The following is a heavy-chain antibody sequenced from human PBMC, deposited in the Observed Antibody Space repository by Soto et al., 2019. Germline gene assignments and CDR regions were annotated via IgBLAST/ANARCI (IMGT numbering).Heavy chain of an antibody. CDR2: INPNTGDT. Sequence: ASVKVSCKTSGYTFTGYYLNWVRQAPGQVLEWVGWINPNTGDTNNAQKFQGRVTMTTDTSISTGYMEMSGLKSDDTAVYYCVTGDHLVRWGQGTRVTVSS. CDR3: VTGDHLVR. D-gene: IGHD6-6*01. J-gene: IGHJ4*02. CDR1: GYTFTGYY. V-gene: IGHV1-2*02.